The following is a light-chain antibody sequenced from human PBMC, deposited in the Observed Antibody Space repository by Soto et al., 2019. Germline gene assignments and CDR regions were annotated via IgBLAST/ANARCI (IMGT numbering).Light chain of an antibody. CDR3: QQRSNWPGT. Sequence: EIVLTQSPATLSLSPGERAILSCRASQSVGTYLAWYQQKPGQAPRLLIYDASNRATGIPARFGGSGSGTDFTLTINSLEPEDFAVYYCQQRSNWPGTVGPGTKVDI. J-gene: IGKJ3*01. CDR2: DAS. CDR1: QSVGTY. V-gene: IGKV3-11*01.